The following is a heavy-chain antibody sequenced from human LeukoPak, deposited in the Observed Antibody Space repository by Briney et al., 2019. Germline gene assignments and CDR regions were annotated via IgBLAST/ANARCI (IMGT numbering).Heavy chain of an antibody. CDR1: GGSISSSGYS. J-gene: IGHJ3*02. D-gene: IGHD5-12*01. CDR2: IYHSGST. V-gene: IGHV4-30-2*01. CDR3: ARGGYSGYDDAFDI. Sequence: SETLSLTCAVSGGSISSSGYSWSWIRQPPGKGLEWIGYIYHSGSTYYNPSLKSRVTISVDRSKNQFSLKLSSVTAADTAVYYCARGGYSGYDDAFDIWGQGTMVTVSS.